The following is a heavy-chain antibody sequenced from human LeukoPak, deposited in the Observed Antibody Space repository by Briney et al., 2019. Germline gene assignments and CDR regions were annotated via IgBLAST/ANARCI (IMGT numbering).Heavy chain of an antibody. CDR1: GGSISSSSYY. CDR3: ARHERDASLDHAFDI. CDR2: IYYSGSA. D-gene: IGHD5-24*01. Sequence: SETLSLTCTVSGGSISSSSYYWGWIRQPPGKGLEWIGSIYYSGSAYYNPSLKSRVTISVDTSKNQFSLMLSSVTAADTAVYYCARHERDASLDHAFDIWGQGTMVTVSS. V-gene: IGHV4-39*01. J-gene: IGHJ3*02.